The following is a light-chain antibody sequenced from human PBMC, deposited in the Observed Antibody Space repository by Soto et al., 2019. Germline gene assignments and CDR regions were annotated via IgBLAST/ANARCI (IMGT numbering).Light chain of an antibody. CDR3: QQSYSTPT. CDR2: AAS. J-gene: IGKJ1*01. V-gene: IGKV1-39*01. CDR1: QSISSY. Sequence: DIQITPYPTSLSASVGDRVTLPFRASQSISSYLNWYQQKPGKAPKLLIYAASSLQSGVPSRFSGSGSGTDFTLTISSLQPEDFATYYCQQSYSTPTFGQGTKVDIK.